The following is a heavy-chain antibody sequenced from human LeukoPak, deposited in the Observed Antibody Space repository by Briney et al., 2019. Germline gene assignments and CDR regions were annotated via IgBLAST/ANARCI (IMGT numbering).Heavy chain of an antibody. D-gene: IGHD3-16*02. J-gene: IGHJ4*02. V-gene: IGHV4-38-2*01. CDR2: IYHRGST. CDR1: NYSISSGYH. CDR3: ARIRMITFGGVIVRTYYFDY. Sequence: PSETLSLTCAVSNYSISSGYHWGWIRQPPGKGLEWIGSIYHRGSTYYNPSLKSRVTISVDTSKNQFSLKLSSVIAADTAVYYCARIRMITFGGVIVRTYYFDYWGQGTLVIVSS.